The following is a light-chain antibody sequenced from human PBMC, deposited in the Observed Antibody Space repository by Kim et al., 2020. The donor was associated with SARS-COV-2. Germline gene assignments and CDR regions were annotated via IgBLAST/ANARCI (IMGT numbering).Light chain of an antibody. CDR2: DVS. V-gene: IGLV2-14*03. CDR3: SSYTSSSAYV. CDR1: SSDVGGYNY. Sequence: QSITIPCTGTSSDVGGYNYVSWYQQHPGKAPKLMFYDVSNRPSGVSPRFSCSNPGNAAALTISGLQAEDEADYYFSSYTSSSAYVFGTGTKLTVL. J-gene: IGLJ1*01.